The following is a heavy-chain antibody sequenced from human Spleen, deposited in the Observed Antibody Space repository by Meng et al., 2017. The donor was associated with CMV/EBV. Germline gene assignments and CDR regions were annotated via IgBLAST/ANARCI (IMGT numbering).Heavy chain of an antibody. Sequence: GESLKISCAASGFSISPYAMQWVRQAPGKGLEWVAVISFDASNKRYADSVKGRFTISRDNSKNTLYLQMNSLRAEDTAVYYCAMTGIAGAPTGFDPWGQGTLVTVSS. V-gene: IGHV3-30*01. CDR3: AMTGIAGAPTGFDP. CDR1: GFSISPYA. CDR2: ISFDASNK. D-gene: IGHD6-19*01. J-gene: IGHJ5*02.